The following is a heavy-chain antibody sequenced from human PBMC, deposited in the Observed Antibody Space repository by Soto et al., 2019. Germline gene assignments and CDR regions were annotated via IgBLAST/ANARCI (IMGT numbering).Heavy chain of an antibody. CDR3: ARVLLGYCSSTSCPDY. Sequence: GGSLRLSCAASGFTFSSYSMNWVRQAPGKGLEWVSYISSSSSTIYYADSVKGRFTISRDNAKNSLYLQMNSLRAEDTAVYYCARVLLGYCSSTSCPDYWGQGTLVTVSS. D-gene: IGHD2-2*03. J-gene: IGHJ4*02. V-gene: IGHV3-48*01. CDR1: GFTFSSYS. CDR2: ISSSSSTI.